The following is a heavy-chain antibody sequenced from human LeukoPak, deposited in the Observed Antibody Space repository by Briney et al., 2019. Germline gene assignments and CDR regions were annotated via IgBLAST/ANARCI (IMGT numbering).Heavy chain of an antibody. CDR2: IYPGDSHT. J-gene: IGHJ5*02. V-gene: IGHV5-51*01. CDR1: GSSFPNYW. CDR3: ARGPYAYTSSATLGSYNWFDP. Sequence: KSGESLQISCKGSGSSFPNYWIGWVRPMPGKGLEWMGIIYPGDSHTRYSPSFQDQVTISVDKSISTAYLQWSSLKASDTAMYYCARGPYAYTSSATLGSYNWFDPWGQGSLVTVSS. D-gene: IGHD2-2*02.